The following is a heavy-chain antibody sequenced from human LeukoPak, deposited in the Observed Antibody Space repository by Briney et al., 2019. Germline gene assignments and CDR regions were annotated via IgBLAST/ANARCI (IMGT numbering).Heavy chain of an antibody. J-gene: IGHJ5*02. V-gene: IGHV3-23*01. CDR1: GFTFSSYA. Sequence: GGSLRLSCAASGFTFSSYAMSWVRQAPGKGLEWVSAISGSGGSTYYADSVKGRFTISRDNSKNTLYLQMNSLRAEDTAVYCCAKGGDLVGASWFDPWGQGTLVTVSS. D-gene: IGHD1-26*01. CDR2: ISGSGGST. CDR3: AKGGDLVGASWFDP.